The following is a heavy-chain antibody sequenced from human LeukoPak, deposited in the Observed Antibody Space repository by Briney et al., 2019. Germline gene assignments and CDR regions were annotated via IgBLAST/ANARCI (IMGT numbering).Heavy chain of an antibody. D-gene: IGHD3-22*01. CDR2: LSSSDDTT. Sequence: GGSLRLSCAASGFTFSNYEMNWVRQAPGKGLEWVAYLSSSDDTTYFADSVKGRFTISRDNAKNSLYLQMNSLRAEDTAVYYCARHVVAVGFDYWGQGTLVTVSS. V-gene: IGHV3-48*03. J-gene: IGHJ4*02. CDR1: GFTFSNYE. CDR3: ARHVVAVGFDY.